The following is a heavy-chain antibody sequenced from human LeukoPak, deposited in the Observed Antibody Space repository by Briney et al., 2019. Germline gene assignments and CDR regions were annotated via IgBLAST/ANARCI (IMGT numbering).Heavy chain of an antibody. D-gene: IGHD2-2*01. J-gene: IGHJ4*02. CDR3: ARVTLDCSSTSCTDY. CDR1: GYTFTGYY. Sequence: ASVKVSCKASGYTFTGYYMHWVRQAPGQGLEWMGWINPNSGGTNYAQKFQGRVTMTRDTSISTAYMELSRLRSDDTAVYYCARVTLDCSSTSCTDYWGQGTLVTVSS. V-gene: IGHV1-2*02. CDR2: INPNSGGT.